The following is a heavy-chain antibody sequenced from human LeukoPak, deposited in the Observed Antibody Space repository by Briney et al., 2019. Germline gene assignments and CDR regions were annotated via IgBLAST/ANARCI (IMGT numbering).Heavy chain of an antibody. V-gene: IGHV1-2*02. D-gene: IGHD6-13*01. CDR2: INPNSGGT. CDR3: ARTGYSSSYRFTGDY. J-gene: IGHJ4*02. Sequence: ASVKVSCKASGYTFAGYYMHWVRQAPGQGLEWMGWINPNSGGTNHAQKFQGRVTMTRDTSISTAYMELSRLRSDNTAVYYCARTGYSSSYRFTGDYWGQGTLVTVSS. CDR1: GYTFAGYY.